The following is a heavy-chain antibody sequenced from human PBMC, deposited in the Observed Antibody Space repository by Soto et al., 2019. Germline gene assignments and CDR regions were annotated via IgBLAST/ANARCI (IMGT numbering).Heavy chain of an antibody. D-gene: IGHD3-3*01. J-gene: IGHJ4*02. CDR2: IYWDDDD. V-gene: IGHV2-5*02. Sequence: QITLKESGPTLMKPTQTLTLTCTFSGLSLDTIGVGVGWIRQPPGKALEWLALIYWDDDDRYSPSLKSRLTVTKDTSRNQVVLTLANVDPVDTATYYCTHCTYDFSSASVYYFDYWGQGTPVTVSS. CDR1: GLSLDTIGVG. CDR3: THCTYDFSSASVYYFDY.